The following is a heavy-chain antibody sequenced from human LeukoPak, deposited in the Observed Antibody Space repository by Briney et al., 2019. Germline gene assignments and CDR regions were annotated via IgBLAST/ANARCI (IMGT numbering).Heavy chain of an antibody. CDR3: AKDLFPAPEI. V-gene: IGHV3-30*18. CDR1: GFSFSRSG. D-gene: IGHD3-3*01. CDR2: ISNDGNHE. Sequence: PGQSLRLSCAASGFSFSRSGMHWVRQAPGKGLEWVAVISNDGNHENYAGSVKGRFTISRDNSKNTVYVEMSSLTAEDTAVYYCAKDLFPAPEIWGQGTMVTVSS. J-gene: IGHJ3*02.